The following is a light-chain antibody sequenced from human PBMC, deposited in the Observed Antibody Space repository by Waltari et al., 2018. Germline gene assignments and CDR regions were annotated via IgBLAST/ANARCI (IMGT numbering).Light chain of an antibody. CDR3: QQSGSSPT. V-gene: IGKV3-20*01. Sequence: EIVLTQSPGTLSLSPGERATLSCRASQSVTSNFLAWYQQKPGQAPRLFIRGTSTRAPGIPDRFSGSGSGTDFTLTISRLEPEDFAVYYCQQSGSSPTFGGGTKVEIK. CDR1: QSVTSNF. J-gene: IGKJ4*01. CDR2: GTS.